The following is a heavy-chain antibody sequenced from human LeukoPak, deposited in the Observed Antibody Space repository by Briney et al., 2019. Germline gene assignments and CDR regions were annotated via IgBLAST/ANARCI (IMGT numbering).Heavy chain of an antibody. CDR3: ARDRYYGSGTYDY. D-gene: IGHD3-10*01. J-gene: IGHJ4*02. V-gene: IGHV3-74*01. CDR2: INTDGSTT. CDR1: GFTFSSYW. Sequence: GGSLRLSCAASGFTFSSYWMHWVRQAPGKGLVRVSRINTDGSTTNYAESVKGRFTISRDNAKNSLYLQMNSLRAEDTAVYYCARDRYYGSGTYDYWGQGTLVTVSS.